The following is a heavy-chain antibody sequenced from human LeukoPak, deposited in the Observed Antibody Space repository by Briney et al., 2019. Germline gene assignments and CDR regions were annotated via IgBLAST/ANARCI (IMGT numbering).Heavy chain of an antibody. CDR1: GFTFSSYA. CDR2: ISGSGGST. D-gene: IGHD2-15*01. V-gene: IGHV3-23*01. CDR3: AKGIVVVVAATGWFDP. J-gene: IGHJ5*02. Sequence: PGGSLRLSCAASGFTFSSYAMGWVRQAPGKGLEWASAISGSGGSTYYADSVKGRFTISRDNSKNTLYLQMNSLRAEDTAVYYCAKGIVVVVAATGWFDPWGQGTLVTVSS.